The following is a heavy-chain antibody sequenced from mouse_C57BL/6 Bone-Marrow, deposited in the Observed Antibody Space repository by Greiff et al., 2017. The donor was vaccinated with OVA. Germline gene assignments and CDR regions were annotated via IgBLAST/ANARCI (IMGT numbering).Heavy chain of an antibody. Sequence: VQLQQSGPGLVQPSQSLSITCTVSGFSLTSYGVHWVRQSPGKGLAWLGVIWSGGSTDYNAAFISRLSISKDNSKSQVFFKMNSLQADDTAIDYCARKNWAWFAYWGQGTLVTVSA. J-gene: IGHJ3*01. CDR2: IWSGGST. CDR3: ARKNWAWFAY. CDR1: GFSLTSYG. V-gene: IGHV2-2*01. D-gene: IGHD4-1*01.